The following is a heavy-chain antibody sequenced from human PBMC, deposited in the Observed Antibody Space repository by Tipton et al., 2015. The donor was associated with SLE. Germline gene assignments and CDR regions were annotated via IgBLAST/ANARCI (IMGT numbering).Heavy chain of an antibody. D-gene: IGHD3-22*01. V-gene: IGHV4-61*01. CDR2: IYYSGST. Sequence: TLSLTCTVSGGSISSSSYYWSWIRQPPGKGLEWIGYIYYSGSTNYNPSLKSRVTISVDTSKNQFSLKLSSVTAADTAVYYCARGDYYDSSGMGGYWGQGTLVTVSS. J-gene: IGHJ4*02. CDR1: GGSISSSSYY. CDR3: ARGDYYDSSGMGGY.